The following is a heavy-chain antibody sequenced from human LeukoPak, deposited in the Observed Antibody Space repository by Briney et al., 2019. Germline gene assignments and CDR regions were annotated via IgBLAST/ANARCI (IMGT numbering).Heavy chain of an antibody. Sequence: GGSLRLSCAASGFTFDDYAMHWVRQAPGKGLEWVSGISWNSGSIGYADSVKGRFTISRDNAKNSLYLQMNSLRAEDTALYYCAKSIGPLGYWGQGTLVTVSS. CDR3: AKSIGPLGY. V-gene: IGHV3-9*01. CDR2: ISWNSGSI. CDR1: GFTFDDYA. J-gene: IGHJ4*02. D-gene: IGHD2-21*01.